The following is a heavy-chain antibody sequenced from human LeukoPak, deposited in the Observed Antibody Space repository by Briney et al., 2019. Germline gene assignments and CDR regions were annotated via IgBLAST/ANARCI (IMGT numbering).Heavy chain of an antibody. CDR2: INHSGST. Sequence: SETLSLTCAVYGGSFSGYYWSWIRQPPGKGLEWIGEINHSGSTNYNPSLKSRVTISVDTSENQFSLKLSSVTAADTAVYYCARGPDIVVVVAAIYGMDVWGQGTTVTVSS. D-gene: IGHD2-15*01. V-gene: IGHV4-34*01. CDR1: GGSFSGYY. CDR3: ARGPDIVVVVAAIYGMDV. J-gene: IGHJ6*02.